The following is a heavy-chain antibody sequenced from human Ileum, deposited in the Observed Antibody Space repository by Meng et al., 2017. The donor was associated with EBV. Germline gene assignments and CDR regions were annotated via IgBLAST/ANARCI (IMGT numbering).Heavy chain of an antibody. Sequence: VHLLQHGAEVKKPWALVKVSCTTSGGAFGDHAFSWVRQAPGQGLEWMGGIIPKFGSTNYAQRFQGRVTITADAFSNTAYMELSSLKSEDTAVYYCARDWAAPGTSWFDLWGQGTLVTVSS. V-gene: IGHV1-69*01. J-gene: IGHJ5*02. CDR3: ARDWAAPGTSWFDL. CDR1: GGAFGDHA. CDR2: IIPKFGST. D-gene: IGHD6-13*01.